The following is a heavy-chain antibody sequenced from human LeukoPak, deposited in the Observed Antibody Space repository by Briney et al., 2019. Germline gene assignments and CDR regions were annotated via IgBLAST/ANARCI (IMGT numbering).Heavy chain of an antibody. J-gene: IGHJ4*02. Sequence: GASLKISCKGSGSSFTSYWIGWVRPMPGKGLEWMGIIYPGDSDTRYSPSFQGQVTISADKSINTAYLQWSSLKASDTAMYYCARQDYSSGWSGKSDYWGQGTLVTVSS. V-gene: IGHV5-51*01. CDR1: GSSFTSYW. D-gene: IGHD6-19*01. CDR2: IYPGDSDT. CDR3: ARQDYSSGWSGKSDY.